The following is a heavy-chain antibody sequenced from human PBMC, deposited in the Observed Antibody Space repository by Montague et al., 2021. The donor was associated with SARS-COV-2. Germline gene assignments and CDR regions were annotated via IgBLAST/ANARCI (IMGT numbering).Heavy chain of an antibody. CDR3: ARVAPAY. CDR1: GGSFSDYH. Sequence: SETLSLTCAVYGGSFSDYHWTWIRQSPGEGLEWIGQINYSGSTKYNPSLKSRVTISIDTSKNQFSLKLTSVTAADTAVYYCARVAPAYWGKGTLVTVSS. CDR2: INYSGST. J-gene: IGHJ4*02. V-gene: IGHV4-34*01.